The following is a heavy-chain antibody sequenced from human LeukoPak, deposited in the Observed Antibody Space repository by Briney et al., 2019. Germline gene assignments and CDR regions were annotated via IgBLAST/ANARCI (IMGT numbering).Heavy chain of an antibody. V-gene: IGHV4-30-4*08. D-gene: IGHD2-2*01. CDR2: IYYSGST. Sequence: PSQTLSLTCTVSGGSISSGDYYWSWIRPPPGTGLEWIGYIYYSGSTYYNPSLKSRVTISVDTSKNQFSLKLSSVTAADTAVYYCARSRGYCSSTSCFYFDYWGQGTLVTVSS. CDR1: GGSISSGDYY. J-gene: IGHJ4*02. CDR3: ARSRGYCSSTSCFYFDY.